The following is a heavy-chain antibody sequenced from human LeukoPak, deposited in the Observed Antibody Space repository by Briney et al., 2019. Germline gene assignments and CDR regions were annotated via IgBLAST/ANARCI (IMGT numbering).Heavy chain of an antibody. CDR2: IYYTGNT. CDR1: GYSISSGYY. CDR3: ARDRLQPQS. D-gene: IGHD5-24*01. Sequence: SETLSLTCTVSGYSISSGYYWGWIRQPPGKGLEWIGYIYYTGNTNYNPSLKSRVTISVDTSKNQFSLKLSSVTAADTAVYYCARDRLQPQSWGQGTLVTVSS. J-gene: IGHJ5*02. V-gene: IGHV4-61*01.